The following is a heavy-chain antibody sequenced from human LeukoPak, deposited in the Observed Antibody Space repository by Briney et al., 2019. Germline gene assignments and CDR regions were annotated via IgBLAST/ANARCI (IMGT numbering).Heavy chain of an antibody. D-gene: IGHD3-22*01. CDR2: IYYSGST. CDR3: ASMGYYYDSSGYWDY. V-gene: IGHV4-39*01. CDR1: GGSISSSSYY. J-gene: IGHJ4*02. Sequence: SETLSLTCTVSGGSISSSSYYWGWIRQPPGKGLEWIGSIYYSGSTYYNPSFKSRVTISVDTSKNQFSLKLSSVTAADTAVYYCASMGYYYDSSGYWDYWGQGTLVTVSS.